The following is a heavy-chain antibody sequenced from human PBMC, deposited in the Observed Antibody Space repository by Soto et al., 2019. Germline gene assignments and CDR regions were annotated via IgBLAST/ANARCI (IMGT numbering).Heavy chain of an antibody. D-gene: IGHD3-16*01. CDR1: GGAFSGHA. Sequence: QVQLVQSGAEVKKPGSWVKVSCKASGGAFSGHAISWLRQAPGQGLEWMGQIIPFFKGTKYAQNFQGRVTIIADDSTSTAYMDLSSLTSEDTAVYYCARDVPLNYYDGTYSYYALDVWGQGTTVTVSS. V-gene: IGHV1-69*01. J-gene: IGHJ6*02. CDR2: IIPFFKGT. CDR3: ARDVPLNYYDGTYSYYALDV.